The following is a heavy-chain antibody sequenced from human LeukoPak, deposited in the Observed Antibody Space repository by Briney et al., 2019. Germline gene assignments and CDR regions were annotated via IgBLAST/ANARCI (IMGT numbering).Heavy chain of an antibody. CDR3: ARQAGSGSYSIQH. CDR1: GFTFSSYW. J-gene: IGHJ1*01. D-gene: IGHD3-10*01. V-gene: IGHV3-7*03. Sequence: GGSLRLSCAASGFTFSSYWMSWVRQAPGKGLEWVANIKQDGSEKYYVDSVKGRFTISRDNAKNSLYLQMNSLRAEDTAMYYCARQAGSGSYSIQHWGQGTLVTVSS. CDR2: IKQDGSEK.